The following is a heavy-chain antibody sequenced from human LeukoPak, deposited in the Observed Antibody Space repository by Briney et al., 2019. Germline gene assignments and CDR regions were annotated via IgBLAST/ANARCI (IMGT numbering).Heavy chain of an antibody. J-gene: IGHJ3*02. D-gene: IGHD3-22*01. Sequence: RASVKVSCKASGYTFTGYYMHWVRQAPGQGLEWMGWINPNSGGTNYAQKFQGRVTMTRDTSISTAYMELSRLRSDDTAVHYCARGGMEGYYDSSGYSAFDIWGQGTMVTVSS. V-gene: IGHV1-2*02. CDR3: ARGGMEGYYDSSGYSAFDI. CDR1: GYTFTGYY. CDR2: INPNSGGT.